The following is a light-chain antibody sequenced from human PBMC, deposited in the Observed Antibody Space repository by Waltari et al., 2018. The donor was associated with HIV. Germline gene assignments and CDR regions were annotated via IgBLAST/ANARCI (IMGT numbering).Light chain of an antibody. CDR3: QQYNSYWT. Sequence: DIQMTQSPSTLSASVGARVIITCRASQSISSWLAWYQQKPGKAPKLLIYKASSLESGVPSRFSGSGSGTEFTLTISSLQPDDFATYYCQQYNSYWTFGQGTKVEIK. J-gene: IGKJ1*01. CDR1: QSISSW. CDR2: KAS. V-gene: IGKV1-5*03.